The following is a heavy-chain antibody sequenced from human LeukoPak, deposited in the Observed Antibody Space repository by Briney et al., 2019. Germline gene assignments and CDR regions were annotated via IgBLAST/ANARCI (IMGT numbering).Heavy chain of an antibody. Sequence: PGGSLRLSCAASGFTVSSNYMTWVRQAPGKGLEWVSVIYNGGSTYYADSVKGRFTLSRDNSMNTLYLQMNSLRPEDTAVYYCARVGRYCSSTSCYYYYYMDVWGKGTTVTVSS. CDR3: ARVGRYCSSTSCYYYYYMDV. CDR2: IYNGGST. CDR1: GFTVSSNY. J-gene: IGHJ6*03. V-gene: IGHV3-66*02. D-gene: IGHD2-2*01.